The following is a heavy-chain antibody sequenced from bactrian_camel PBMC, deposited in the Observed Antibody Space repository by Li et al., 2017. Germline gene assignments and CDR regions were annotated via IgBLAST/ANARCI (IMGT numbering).Heavy chain of an antibody. Sequence: VQLVESGGDLVQPGGSLRLSCLVSGFTLSSYTMSWVRQAPGKGLEWVSRINSGGDTTHYADSVKGRFTMSRDNAKNTLYLQMSSLKSEDAAVYYCAAEYRDIHGRAGRFDYWGQGTQVTVS. CDR1: GFTLSSYT. CDR2: INSGGDTT. CDR3: AAEYRDIHGRAGRFDY. J-gene: IGHJ4*01. V-gene: IGHV3S31*01. D-gene: IGHD4*01.